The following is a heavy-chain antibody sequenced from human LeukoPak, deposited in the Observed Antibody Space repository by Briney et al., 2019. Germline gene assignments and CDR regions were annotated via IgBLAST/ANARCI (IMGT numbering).Heavy chain of an antibody. J-gene: IGHJ4*02. V-gene: IGHV3-30*18. D-gene: IGHD6-19*01. CDR3: AKDFYSSDRYFDN. Sequence: PGGSLRLSCAASGFTFRSYGMHWVRQAPGKGLEWVAVISDDGSNKYYAGSVKGRFTISRDNSKNTLYLQMNSLRVEDTAVYYCAKDFYSSDRYFDNWGQGTLVTVSS. CDR1: GFTFRSYG. CDR2: ISDDGSNK.